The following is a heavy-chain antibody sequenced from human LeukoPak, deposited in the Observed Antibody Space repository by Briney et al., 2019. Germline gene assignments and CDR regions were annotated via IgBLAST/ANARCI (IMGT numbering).Heavy chain of an antibody. CDR1: GYTFTSYD. CDR2: MNPNSGNT. CDR3: ARALQGRHPTLRYFDWLSPRTYYYYYYGMDV. J-gene: IGHJ6*02. V-gene: IGHV1-8*01. D-gene: IGHD3-9*01. Sequence: ASVKVSCKASGYTFTSYDINWVRQATGQGLEWMGWMNPNSGNTGYAQKFQGRVTMTRNTSISTAYMELSSLRSEDTAVYYCARALQGRHPTLRYFDWLSPRTYYYYYYGMDVWGQGTTVTVSS.